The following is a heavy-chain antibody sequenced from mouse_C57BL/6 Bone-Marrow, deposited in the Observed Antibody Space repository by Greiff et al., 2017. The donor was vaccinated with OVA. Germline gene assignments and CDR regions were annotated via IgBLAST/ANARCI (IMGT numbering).Heavy chain of an antibody. CDR2: SRNKANDYTT. J-gene: IGHJ4*01. CDR3: ARDDYDARGYAMDY. D-gene: IGHD2-4*01. CDR1: GFTFSDFY. V-gene: IGHV7-1*01. Sequence: EVQRVESGGGLVQSGRSLRLSCATSGFTFSDFYMEWVRQAPGKGLEWIAASRNKANDYTTEYSASVKGRFIVSRDTSQSILYLQMNALRAEDTAIYYCARDDYDARGYAMDYWGQGTSVTVSS.